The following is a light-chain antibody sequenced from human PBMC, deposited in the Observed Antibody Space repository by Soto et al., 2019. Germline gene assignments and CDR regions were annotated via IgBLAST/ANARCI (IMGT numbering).Light chain of an antibody. J-gene: IGKJ5*01. CDR1: QSINTN. V-gene: IGKV3-11*01. Sequence: EVVLTQSPATLSLSPGEGATLSCRASQSINTNLAWYQQNPVQAPRLLIYDASNRATGIPARFSGSGSGTDFTLTISSLEPEDSAVYYCQQRSAWPITFGQGTRLEIK. CDR2: DAS. CDR3: QQRSAWPIT.